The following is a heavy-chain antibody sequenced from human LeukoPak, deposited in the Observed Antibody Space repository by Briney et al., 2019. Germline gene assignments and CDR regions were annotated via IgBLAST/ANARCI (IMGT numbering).Heavy chain of an antibody. V-gene: IGHV5-51*01. CDR1: GYNFTIYW. CDR3: ARHGAPLDYGDLYYFDN. Sequence: GESLKISCKGSGYNFTIYWIGWVRQMPGKGLEWMGIIYPGDSDTRYSPSFQGQVTISADKSIRTAYLQWSSLKVSDTAMYYCARHGAPLDYGDLYYFDNWGQGTLVTVSS. J-gene: IGHJ4*02. D-gene: IGHD4-17*01. CDR2: IYPGDSDT.